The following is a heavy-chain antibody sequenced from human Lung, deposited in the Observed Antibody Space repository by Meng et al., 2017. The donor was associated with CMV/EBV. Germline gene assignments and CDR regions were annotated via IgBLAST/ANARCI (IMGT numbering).Heavy chain of an antibody. V-gene: IGHV4-34*01. CDR1: GGPFSGYY. J-gene: IGHJ6*02. D-gene: IGHD2-2*01. Sequence: SXTXSLXXAVYGGPFSGYYWSWIRQPPGKGLEWIGEINHSGSTNYNPSLKSRVTISVDTSKNQFSLKLSSVTAADTAVYYCARARVVPAYYYGMDVWGQGTTVTVSS. CDR2: INHSGST. CDR3: ARARVVPAYYYGMDV.